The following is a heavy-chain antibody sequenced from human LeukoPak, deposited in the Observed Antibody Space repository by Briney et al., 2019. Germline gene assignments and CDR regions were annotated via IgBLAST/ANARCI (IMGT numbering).Heavy chain of an antibody. CDR2: ISSSGSYL. V-gene: IGHV3-21*01. J-gene: IGHJ4*02. CDR1: GFSFGTYT. Sequence: GGSLRLSCVASGFSFGTYTMNWIRQTPGRGLEWVSSISSSGSYLFYADSVRGRFSISRDNAISSLYLQIDSLRVDDTAVYYCARDSAAQHYFDSWGQGTLVSVSA. D-gene: IGHD6-25*01. CDR3: ARDSAAQHYFDS.